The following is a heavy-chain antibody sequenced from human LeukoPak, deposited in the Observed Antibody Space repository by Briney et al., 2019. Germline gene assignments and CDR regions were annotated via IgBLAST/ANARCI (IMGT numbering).Heavy chain of an antibody. D-gene: IGHD2-2*01. CDR3: AREGYCSSTSCSFDP. CDR1: GFTFSNYG. J-gene: IGHJ5*02. V-gene: IGHV3-33*01. CDR2: IWYNGNNK. Sequence: GRSLRLSCAASGFTFSNYGMHWVRQAPGKGLEWVAVIWYNGNNKYYADSVKGRFTISRDNSKNTLYLQMNSLRAEDTAVYYCAREGYCSSTSCSFDPWGQGTLVTV.